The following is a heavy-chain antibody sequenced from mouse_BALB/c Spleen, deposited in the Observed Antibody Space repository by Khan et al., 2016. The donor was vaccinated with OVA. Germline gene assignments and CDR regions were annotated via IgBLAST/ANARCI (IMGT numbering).Heavy chain of an antibody. V-gene: IGHV9-3*02. J-gene: IGHJ3*01. CDR2: INTNTGEP. Sequence: QIQLVQSGPELKKPGETVKISCKASGYTFTNYGINWVKQAPGKGLKWMGWINTNTGEPTYAEEFKGRFAFSLETSASTAYLQLNNLKYEDTATYFGARGNDYGCNSWFAYWGQGTLVTVSA. CDR3: ARGNDYGCNSWFAY. CDR1: GYTFTNYG. D-gene: IGHD1-1*01.